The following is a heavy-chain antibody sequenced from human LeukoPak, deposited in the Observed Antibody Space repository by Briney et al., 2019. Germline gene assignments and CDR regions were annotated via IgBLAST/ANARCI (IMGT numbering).Heavy chain of an antibody. CDR2: IYYSGST. D-gene: IGHD4-23*01. CDR1: GGSISSSSYD. V-gene: IGHV4-39*01. CDR3: ARQGDSGGNFFDD. J-gene: IGHJ4*02. Sequence: PSETLSLTCNVSGGSISSSSYDWAWTRQPPGKGLEWIGSIYYSGSTYYNPSPKSRLTISVDTFKNQFSLNLRSVTAADTAVYYCARQGDSGGNFFDDWGQGALVTVSS.